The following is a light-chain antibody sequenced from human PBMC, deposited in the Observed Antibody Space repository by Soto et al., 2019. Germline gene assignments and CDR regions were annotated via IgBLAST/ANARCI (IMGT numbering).Light chain of an antibody. J-gene: IGKJ2*01. Sequence: DVVMTQSPLSLPVTLGQPASISCRSSQSLVHSDGNTYLNWYQQRPGQSPRRLIYKVSNRDSGVPDRFSGSASGSDFTLKISRVEAEYVGVYYCMQGTHWPYTFGQGTKLEIK. CDR2: KVS. CDR1: QSLVHSDGNTY. V-gene: IGKV2-30*02. CDR3: MQGTHWPYT.